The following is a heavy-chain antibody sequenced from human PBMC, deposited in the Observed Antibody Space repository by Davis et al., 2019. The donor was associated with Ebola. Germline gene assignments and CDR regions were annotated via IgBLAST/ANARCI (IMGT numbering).Heavy chain of an antibody. CDR2: FDPEDGET. D-gene: IGHD3-3*01. J-gene: IGHJ6*02. CDR3: ATTAKRITIFGVVKPYYYGMDV. Sequence: ASVKVSCKVSGYTLTELSMHWVRQAPGKGLEWMGGFDPEDGETIYAQKFQGRVTMTEDTSTNTAYMELSSLRSEDTAVYYCATTAKRITIFGVVKPYYYGMDVWGQGTTVTVSS. V-gene: IGHV1-24*01. CDR1: GYTLTELS.